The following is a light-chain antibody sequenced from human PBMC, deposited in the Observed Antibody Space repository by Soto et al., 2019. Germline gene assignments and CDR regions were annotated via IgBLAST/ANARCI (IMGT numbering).Light chain of an antibody. CDR1: QGVSSSF. Sequence: EIVLTQSPSTLSLSAGERATLSCRASQGVSSSFVSWYQQKPGQAPRLLIYGASTWATGIPDRFSGSGSGTDFTLTISSLEPEDFAVYYCQQYDSSPWTFGQGTKVEIK. CDR2: GAS. J-gene: IGKJ1*01. V-gene: IGKV3-20*01. CDR3: QQYDSSPWT.